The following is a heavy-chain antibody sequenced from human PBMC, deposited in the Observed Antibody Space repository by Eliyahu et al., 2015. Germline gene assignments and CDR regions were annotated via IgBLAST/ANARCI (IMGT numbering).Heavy chain of an antibody. V-gene: IGHV1-69*04. CDR2: IIPILGIA. CDR3: ARDRGPYGDPPIFDY. D-gene: IGHD4-17*01. CDR1: GSSFSSYA. J-gene: IGHJ4*02. Sequence: GSSFSSYAISWVRQAPGQGLEWMGRIIPILGIANYAQKFQGRVTITADKSTSTAYMELSSLRSEDTAVYYCARDRGPYGDPPIFDYWGQGTLVTVSS.